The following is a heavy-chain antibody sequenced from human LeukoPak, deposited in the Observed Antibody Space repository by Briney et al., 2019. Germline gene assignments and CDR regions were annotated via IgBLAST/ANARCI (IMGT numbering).Heavy chain of an antibody. CDR1: GFTFSSYS. J-gene: IGHJ4*02. D-gene: IGHD6-19*01. CDR3: AKSISGWYNFDL. Sequence: QTGGSLRLSCAASGFTFSSYSMNWVRQAPGKGLEWVSYISSSSGTIYYADSVKGRFTISRDNSKNTLYLQMNSLRAEDTAVYYCAKSISGWYNFDLWGLGTLVTVSS. V-gene: IGHV3-48*01. CDR2: ISSSSGTI.